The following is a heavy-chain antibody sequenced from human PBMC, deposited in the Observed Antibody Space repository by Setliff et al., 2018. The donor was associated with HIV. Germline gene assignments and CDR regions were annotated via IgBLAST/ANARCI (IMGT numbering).Heavy chain of an antibody. CDR2: ISGNSGAA. J-gene: IGHJ4*02. V-gene: IGHV3-48*01. D-gene: IGHD1-26*01. Sequence: GGSLRLSCAASGFTFSSYSMNWVRQAPGKGLEWVSFISGNSGAATYADSVKGRFTISRDNAKNSLYLQMNSLRAEDTAVYYCARDRGGSYTPLDYWGQGTLVTVSS. CDR1: GFTFSSYS. CDR3: ARDRGGSYTPLDY.